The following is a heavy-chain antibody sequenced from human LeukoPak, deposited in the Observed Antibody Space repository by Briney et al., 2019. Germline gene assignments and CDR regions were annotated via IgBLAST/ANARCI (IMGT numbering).Heavy chain of an antibody. D-gene: IGHD5-12*01. CDR3: AKDRRATGDLDY. Sequence: GGSLRLSCAASGFTFSSYGMHWVRQAPGKGLEWVAVISYDGSNKYYADSVKGRFTISRDNSKNTLYLQMNSLRAEDTAVYYCAKDRRATGDLDYWGQGTLVTVSS. V-gene: IGHV3-30*18. CDR1: GFTFSSYG. CDR2: ISYDGSNK. J-gene: IGHJ4*02.